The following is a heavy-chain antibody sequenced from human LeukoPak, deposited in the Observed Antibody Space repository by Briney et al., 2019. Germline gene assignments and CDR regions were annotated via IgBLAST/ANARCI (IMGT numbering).Heavy chain of an antibody. Sequence: SETLSLTCVLYGGSFTDYYWGWIRQPPGKGLEWIGSIYYSGSTYYNPSLKSRVTISVDTSKNQFSLKLSSVTAADTAVYYCASLRDGYNWGIDYWGQGTLVTVSS. V-gene: IGHV4-34*01. CDR2: IYYSGST. CDR3: ASLRDGYNWGIDY. J-gene: IGHJ4*02. D-gene: IGHD5-24*01. CDR1: GGSFTDYY.